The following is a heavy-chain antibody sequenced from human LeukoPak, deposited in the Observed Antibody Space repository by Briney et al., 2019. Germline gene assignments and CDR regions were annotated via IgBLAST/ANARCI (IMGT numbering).Heavy chain of an antibody. CDR2: IYHTGST. CDR1: GASISSGGYS. CDR3: ARHDSNYYYFDY. D-gene: IGHD4-11*01. J-gene: IGHJ4*02. Sequence: SETLSLTCAVSGASISSGGYSWSWIRQPPGKGLEWIGCIYHTGSTHYNPSLKSRVTISVDTSKNQFSLKLSSVTAADTAVYYCARHDSNYYYFDYWGQGTLVTVSS. V-gene: IGHV4-30-2*01.